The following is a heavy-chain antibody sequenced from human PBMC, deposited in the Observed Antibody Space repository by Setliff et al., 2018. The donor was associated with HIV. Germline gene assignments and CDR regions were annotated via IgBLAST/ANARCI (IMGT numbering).Heavy chain of an antibody. CDR3: ARGPVVVIPAPRWRWFDP. V-gene: IGHV4-34*01. D-gene: IGHD2-2*01. CDR2: ITHSGST. Sequence: SETLSLTCAVYGGSFINYYWSWIRQSPGKGLEWIGEITHSGSTNYNPSLKGRVTISVDTSKNQFSLKLTSVTAADTAVYYCARGPVVVIPAPRWRWFDPWGRGTLVTVSS. CDR1: GGSFINYY. J-gene: IGHJ5*02.